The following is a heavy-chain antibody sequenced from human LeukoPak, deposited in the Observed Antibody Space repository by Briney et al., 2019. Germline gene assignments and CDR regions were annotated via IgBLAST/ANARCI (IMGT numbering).Heavy chain of an antibody. CDR3: ARNISTVANGARYNWFDP. D-gene: IGHD4-11*01. CDR1: GGSIRSTSYY. CDR2: IYYSGST. V-gene: IGHV4-39*01. J-gene: IGHJ5*02. Sequence: SEILSPTCIVSGGSIRSTSYYWDWIRQSPGEGLEWIGTIYYSGSTDYNPSLKSRVTMSVETSKNQFSLKLSSVTAADTAVYYCARNISTVANGARYNWFDPWGQGTLVTVSS.